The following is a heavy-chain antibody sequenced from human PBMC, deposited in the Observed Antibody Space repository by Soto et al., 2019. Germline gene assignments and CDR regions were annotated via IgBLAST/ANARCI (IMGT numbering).Heavy chain of an antibody. CDR1: GFTFSSYS. CDR2: ISSSSSYI. J-gene: IGHJ3*02. CDR3: ARALIVVVPAANHDAFDI. V-gene: IGHV3-21*01. D-gene: IGHD2-2*01. Sequence: VGSLRLSCAASGFTFSSYSMNWVRQAPGKGLEWVSSISSSSSYIYYADSVKGRFTISRDNAKNSLYLQMNSLRAEDTAVYYCARALIVVVPAANHDAFDIWGQGTMVTVSS.